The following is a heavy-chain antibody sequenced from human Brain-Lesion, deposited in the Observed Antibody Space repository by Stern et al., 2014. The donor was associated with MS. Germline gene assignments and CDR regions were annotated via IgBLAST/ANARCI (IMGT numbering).Heavy chain of an antibody. J-gene: IGHJ4*02. Sequence: VQLVESGAEVKKTGSSVKVSCQASGNTFTNRYLHWGRQAPGQALERIGWITPFTGNTNYAQNFQDRVTITMDRSMSTAYMDLSSLRSDDTAIYFCAEGGSYGFVYWGQGTLVTVSS. V-gene: IGHV1-45*02. CDR3: AEGGSYGFVY. D-gene: IGHD4-17*01. CDR2: ITPFTGNT. CDR1: GNTFTNRY.